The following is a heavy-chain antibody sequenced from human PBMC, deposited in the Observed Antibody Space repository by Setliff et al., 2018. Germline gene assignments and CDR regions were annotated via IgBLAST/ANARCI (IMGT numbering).Heavy chain of an antibody. D-gene: IGHD7-27*01. V-gene: IGHV3-74*01. CDR1: GFTFSNYC. J-gene: IGHJ4*02. Sequence: HPGGSLRLSCAASGFTFSNYCMHWVRQAPGKGLLWVSRINSYGSSTSYADSVKGRFTISRDNAKNTLHLQMNSLRAEDTAVYYCVRDLHWGFDYWGLGTLVTVSS. CDR2: INSYGSST. CDR3: VRDLHWGFDY.